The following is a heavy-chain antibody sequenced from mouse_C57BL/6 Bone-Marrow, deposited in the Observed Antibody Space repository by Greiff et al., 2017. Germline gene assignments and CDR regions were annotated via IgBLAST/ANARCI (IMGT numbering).Heavy chain of an antibody. CDR1: GYAFSSYW. Sequence: VHLVESGAELVKPGASVKISCKASGYAFSSYWMNWVKQRPGKGLEWIGQIYPGDGDTNYNGKFKGKATLTADKSSSTAYMQLSSLTSEDSAVYFCARRIGPGMDYWGQGTSVTVSS. V-gene: IGHV1-80*01. J-gene: IGHJ4*01. D-gene: IGHD2-14*01. CDR2: IYPGDGDT. CDR3: ARRIGPGMDY.